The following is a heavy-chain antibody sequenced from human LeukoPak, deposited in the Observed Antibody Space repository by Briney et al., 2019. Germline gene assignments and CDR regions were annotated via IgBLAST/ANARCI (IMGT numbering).Heavy chain of an antibody. V-gene: IGHV3-23*01. CDR3: AKVPYYSSSWYFFDY. D-gene: IGHD6-13*01. Sequence: GRSLRLSCASSGFIFNIYAMSGAPHAPGKGRGGGSDISGNGGYTYYADSVKGRFTISRDNSKNTLYLQLSSVRAEDTAVYYCAKVPYYSSSWYFFDYWGQGTLVTVSS. CDR1: GFIFNIYA. J-gene: IGHJ4*02. CDR2: ISGNGGYT.